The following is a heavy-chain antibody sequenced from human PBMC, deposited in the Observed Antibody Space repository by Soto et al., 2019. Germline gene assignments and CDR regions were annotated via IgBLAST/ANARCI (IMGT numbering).Heavy chain of an antibody. CDR3: ARYTFSSGQQDY. CDR2: IKQDGSDK. Sequence: EVQLVESGGGLVQPGGSLRLSCVASGFTFSSHWMSWVRQAPGKGLEWVANIKQDGSDKRYVDSVKGRFTISRDNAKNSLYMQINSLRAEDTAVYYCARYTFSSGQQDYWGQGILVTVS. V-gene: IGHV3-7*03. D-gene: IGHD3-22*01. J-gene: IGHJ4*02. CDR1: GFTFSSHW.